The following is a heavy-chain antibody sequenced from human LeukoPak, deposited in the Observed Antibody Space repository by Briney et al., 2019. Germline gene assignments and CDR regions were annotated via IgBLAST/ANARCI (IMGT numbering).Heavy chain of an antibody. CDR1: GGTFSSYA. Sequence: ASVKVSRKASGGTFSSYAISWVRQAPGQGLEWMGRIIPILGIANYAQKFQGRVTITADKSTSTAYMELSSLRSEDTAVYYCARGIQLWQRDDYYYGMDVWGQGTTVTVSS. D-gene: IGHD5-18*01. J-gene: IGHJ6*02. V-gene: IGHV1-69*04. CDR3: ARGIQLWQRDDYYYGMDV. CDR2: IIPILGIA.